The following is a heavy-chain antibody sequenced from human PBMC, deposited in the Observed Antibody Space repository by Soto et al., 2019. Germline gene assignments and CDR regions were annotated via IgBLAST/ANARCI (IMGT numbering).Heavy chain of an antibody. Sequence: VGSLRLSCVVSGFTLTTYGVHWFRQIPGKGLEWVAVMWYDGTRTFYADSVKGRFTVSRDVSKNTLFLQLSSLRSEDTAVYYCAAGVGHRVLRFLEWLEPGNGRRNWFDPWGQGTLVTVSS. J-gene: IGHJ5*02. CDR2: MWYDGTRT. CDR1: GFTLTTYG. V-gene: IGHV3-33*01. D-gene: IGHD3-3*01. CDR3: AAGVGHRVLRFLEWLEPGNGRRNWFDP.